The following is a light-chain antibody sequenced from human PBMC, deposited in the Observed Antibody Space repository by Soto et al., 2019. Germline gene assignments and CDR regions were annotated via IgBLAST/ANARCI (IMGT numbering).Light chain of an antibody. Sequence: QSALTQPASVSGSPGQSITISCTGTSSDVGGYNYVSWYQQHPGKAPRLMIYDVTNRPSGVSNRFSGSKSGNTASLTISGLQAEDEADYNCISYRNSDTLIFVGGTKLTVL. CDR3: ISYRNSDTLI. J-gene: IGLJ2*01. V-gene: IGLV2-14*03. CDR2: DVT. CDR1: SSDVGGYNY.